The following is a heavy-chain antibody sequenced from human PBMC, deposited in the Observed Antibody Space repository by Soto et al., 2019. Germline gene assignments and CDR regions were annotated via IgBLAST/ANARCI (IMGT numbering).Heavy chain of an antibody. CDR2: IIPLLDIT. CDR3: ARDSPIGSTFSGYDAIDS. J-gene: IGHJ4*02. CDR1: GGAFTNDI. D-gene: IGHD5-12*01. V-gene: IGHV1-69*08. Sequence: QVQLVQSGAEVKKPGSSVKVSCKASGGAFTNDIITWVRQAPGQGLEWMGRIIPLLDITNYAQKFQGRVTITADKSKSTAYMELNSLISEDTAVYYCARDSPIGSTFSGYDAIDSWGQGTLVTVPS.